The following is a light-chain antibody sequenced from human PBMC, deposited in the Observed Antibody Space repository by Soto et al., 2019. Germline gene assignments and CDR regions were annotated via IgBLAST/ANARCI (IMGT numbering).Light chain of an antibody. CDR1: QSVSSN. V-gene: IGKV3-15*01. CDR3: QQYNNWPPSIT. Sequence: EVGITPSTTTLAVSPGEKATPSCRALQSVSSNLAWYQQKPGQAPRLLIYGASTRATGIPARFSGSGSGTEFTLTISSLQSEDFAVYYCQQYNNWPPSITFGQGTRLE. CDR2: GAS. J-gene: IGKJ5*01.